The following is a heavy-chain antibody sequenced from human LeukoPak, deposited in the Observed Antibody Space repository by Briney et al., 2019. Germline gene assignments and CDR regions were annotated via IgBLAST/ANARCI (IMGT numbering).Heavy chain of an antibody. CDR2: IYLGDSDT. V-gene: IGHV5-51*01. D-gene: IGHD6-13*01. CDR1: GYRFNSYW. CDR3: ARIAAAGPEKYYYYYYMDV. Sequence: GGALKISFKGSGYRFNSYWIGWVRPMPGKGVEWMGIIYLGDSDTRYSPSFEGEVTISAGKSINTAYLQWSSLKASDTAMYYCARIAAAGPEKYYYYYYMDVWGKGTTVTVSS. J-gene: IGHJ6*03.